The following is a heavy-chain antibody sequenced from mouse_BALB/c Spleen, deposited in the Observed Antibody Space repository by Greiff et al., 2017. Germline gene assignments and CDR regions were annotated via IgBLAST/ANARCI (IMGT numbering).Heavy chain of an antibody. CDR3: ARQGHYDGPSDGMDY. V-gene: IGHV5-9-3*01. J-gene: IGHJ4*01. CDR2: ISSGGSYT. D-gene: IGHD1-2*01. CDR1: GFTFSSYA. Sequence: EVKLVESGGGLVKPGGSLKLSCAASGFTFSSYAMSWVRQTPEKRLEWVATISSGGSYTYYPDSVKGRFTISRDNAKNTLYLQMSSLRSEDTAMYYCARQGHYDGPSDGMDYWGQGTSVTVSS.